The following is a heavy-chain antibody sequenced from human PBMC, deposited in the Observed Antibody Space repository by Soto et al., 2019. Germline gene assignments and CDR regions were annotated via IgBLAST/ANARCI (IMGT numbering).Heavy chain of an antibody. J-gene: IGHJ4*02. D-gene: IGHD4-4*01. Sequence: PGGSLRLSCAASGFTFTDYWTHWVRQAPGKGLVWVSRINSDGSRTSYADSVTGRFTISRDNAKNTLYLQMNSLRVEDTALYYCARETYRGFYFDPWGQGTLVTVSS. V-gene: IGHV3-74*01. CDR1: GFTFTDYW. CDR3: ARETYRGFYFDP. CDR2: INSDGSRT.